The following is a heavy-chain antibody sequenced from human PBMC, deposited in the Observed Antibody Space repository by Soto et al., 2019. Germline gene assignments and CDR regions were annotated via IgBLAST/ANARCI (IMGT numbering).Heavy chain of an antibody. CDR1: GGTFSSYT. Sequence: GASVKVSCKASGGTFSSYTISWVRQAPGQGLEWMGRIIPILGIANYAQKFQGRVTITADKSTSTAYMELSSLRSEDTAVYYCALKGNCTNGVCPKMAIDPPVIGHMDVWGKGTTVTVSS. CDR3: ALKGNCTNGVCPKMAIDPPVIGHMDV. CDR2: IIPILGIA. J-gene: IGHJ6*03. V-gene: IGHV1-69*02. D-gene: IGHD2-8*01.